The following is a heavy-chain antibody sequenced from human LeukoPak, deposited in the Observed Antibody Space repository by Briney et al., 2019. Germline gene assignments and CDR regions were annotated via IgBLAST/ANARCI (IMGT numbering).Heavy chain of an antibody. Sequence: SETLSLTCTVSGGSISSGSYYWSWIRQPAGKGLEWIGYIYYSGSTNYNPSLKSRVTISVDTSKNQFSLKLSSVTAADTAVYYCARDRRTDYGDYYYYYGMDVWGQGTTVTVSS. D-gene: IGHD4-17*01. CDR1: GGSISSGSYY. CDR3: ARDRRTDYGDYYYYYGMDV. CDR2: IYYSGST. V-gene: IGHV4-61*10. J-gene: IGHJ6*02.